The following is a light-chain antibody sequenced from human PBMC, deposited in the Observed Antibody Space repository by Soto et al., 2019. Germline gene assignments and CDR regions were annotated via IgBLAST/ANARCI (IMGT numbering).Light chain of an antibody. J-gene: IGKJ1*01. CDR3: QQYTNTNNPWM. V-gene: IGKV1-5*01. Sequence: DIQVTQSPPTLSASVGDRVTITCRASQTISTWMAWYQQKPGKAPKLLVYDASTLQSGVASRFSGSGSGTEFTLIISGLQPYDSATSYCQQYTNTNNPWMFGQGNKVEI. CDR1: QTISTW. CDR2: DAS.